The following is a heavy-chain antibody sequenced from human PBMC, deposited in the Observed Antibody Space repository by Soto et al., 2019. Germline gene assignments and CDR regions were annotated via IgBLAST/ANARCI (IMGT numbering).Heavy chain of an antibody. D-gene: IGHD6-13*01. CDR1: GYSFSRSW. Sequence: GESLTTFYQGPGYSFSRSWIVWVLQMPGKGLEWMGIIDPNDSQTIYGPSFQGQVTISADKPIDTAYLQWSSLKTSDTAMYYCARHAGNSWKGDYFDYWGQGALVTVSS. V-gene: IGHV5-51*01. CDR2: IDPNDSQT. CDR3: ARHAGNSWKGDYFDY. J-gene: IGHJ4*02.